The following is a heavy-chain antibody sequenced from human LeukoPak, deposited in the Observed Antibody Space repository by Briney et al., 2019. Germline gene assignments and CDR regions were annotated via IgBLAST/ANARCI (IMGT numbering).Heavy chain of an antibody. D-gene: IGHD3-10*01. J-gene: IGHJ4*02. V-gene: IGHV3-48*04. CDR1: GFTFSIYG. CDR3: ARDTVRGVIDY. CDR2: ISSSGSTI. Sequence: GGSLRLSCAASGFTFSIYGMNWVRQAPGKGLEWVSYISSSGSTIYYADSVKGRFTISRDNAKNSLYLQMNSLRAEDTAVYYCARDTVRGVIDYWGQGTLVTVSS.